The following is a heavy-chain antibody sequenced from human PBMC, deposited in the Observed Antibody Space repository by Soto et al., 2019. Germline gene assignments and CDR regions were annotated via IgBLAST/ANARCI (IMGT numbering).Heavy chain of an antibody. D-gene: IGHD2-2*01. CDR3: ARGKNIVVVPAAKLFDY. Sequence: PSETLSLTCAVYGGSFSGYYWSWIRQPPGKGLEWIGEINHSGGTNYNPSLKSRVTISVDTSKNQFSLKLSSVTAADTAVYYCARGKNIVVVPAAKLFDYWGQGTLVTVSS. V-gene: IGHV4-34*01. CDR1: GGSFSGYY. CDR2: INHSGGT. J-gene: IGHJ4*02.